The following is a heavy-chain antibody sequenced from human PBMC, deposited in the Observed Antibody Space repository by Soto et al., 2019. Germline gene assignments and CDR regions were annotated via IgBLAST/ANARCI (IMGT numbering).Heavy chain of an antibody. J-gene: IGHJ4*02. CDR3: ASPLTGWPNTIYYSVY. V-gene: IGHV1-69*02. CDR1: GGTFSSYT. D-gene: IGHD6-19*01. Sequence: QVQLVQSGAEVKKPGSSVKFSCKASGGTFSSYTISWVRQAPGQGLEWMGRIIPILGIANYAQKFQGRITITADKTTDTADMELRSLTSEDKAVYYSASPLTGWPNTIYYSVYWGKGNLVTVSS. CDR2: IIPILGIA.